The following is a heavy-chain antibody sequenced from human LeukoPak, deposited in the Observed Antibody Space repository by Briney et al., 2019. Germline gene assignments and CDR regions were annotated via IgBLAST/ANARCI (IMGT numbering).Heavy chain of an antibody. V-gene: IGHV4-38-2*01. CDR3: ASGLRLDLLYRGFDP. D-gene: IGHD3-16*01. CDR2: IYHSGST. J-gene: IGHJ5*02. Sequence: SETLSLTCAVSGYSISSGYYWGWIRQPPGKGLEWIGSIYHSGSTYYNPSLKSRVTISVDTSKNQFSLKLSSVTAADTAVYYCASGLRLDLLYRGFDPWGQGTLVTVSS. CDR1: GYSISSGYY.